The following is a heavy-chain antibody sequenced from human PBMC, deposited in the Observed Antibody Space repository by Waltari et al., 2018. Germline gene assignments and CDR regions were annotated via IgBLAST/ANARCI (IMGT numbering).Heavy chain of an antibody. D-gene: IGHD4-17*01. CDR1: GFTFSSYA. Sequence: EVQLLESGGGLVQPGGSLRLSCAASGFTFSSYAMSWVRQAPGKGLEWVSAISGSGGITHYADSLKGRFTISRDNSKNTLYLQMNSLRAEDTAVYYCSKVSGFRGDDYGDYNYGMDVWGQGTTVTVSS. V-gene: IGHV3-23*01. CDR3: SKVSGFRGDDYGDYNYGMDV. CDR2: ISGSGGIT. J-gene: IGHJ6*02.